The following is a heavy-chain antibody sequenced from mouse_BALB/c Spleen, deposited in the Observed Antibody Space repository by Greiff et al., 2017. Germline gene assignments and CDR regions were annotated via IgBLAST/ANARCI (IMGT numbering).Heavy chain of an antibody. CDR3: ARCRYGNYPLYAMDY. Sequence: DVKLQESGPGLVKPSQSLSLTCTVTGYSITSDYAWNWIRQFPGNKLEWMGYISYSGSTSYNPSLKSRISITRDTSKNQFFLQLNSVTTEDTATYYCARCRYGNYPLYAMDYWGQGTSVTVSS. V-gene: IGHV3-2*02. CDR1: GYSITSDYA. CDR2: ISYSGST. D-gene: IGHD2-1*01. J-gene: IGHJ4*01.